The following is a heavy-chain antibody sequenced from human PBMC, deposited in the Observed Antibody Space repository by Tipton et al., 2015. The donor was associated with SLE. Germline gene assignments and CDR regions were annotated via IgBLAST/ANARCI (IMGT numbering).Heavy chain of an antibody. CDR3: ARLHGYSYGLNWFDP. V-gene: IGHV4-39*07. Sequence: TLSLTCPVSSGSVSSISNYCAWTRQPPGKGLEWIGCIYYTGTTTYYNSFIKSRVTMSVDTSKNQFSLRLTSVIAADTAVYYCARLHGYSYGLNWFDPWGQGTLISVSS. D-gene: IGHD5-18*01. CDR2: IYYTGTTT. CDR1: SGSVSSISNY. J-gene: IGHJ5*02.